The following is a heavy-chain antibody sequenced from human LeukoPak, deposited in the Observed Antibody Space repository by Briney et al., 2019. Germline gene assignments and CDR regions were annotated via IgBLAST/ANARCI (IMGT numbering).Heavy chain of an antibody. D-gene: IGHD5-18*01. CDR1: GYGFIGYW. V-gene: IGHV5-51*01. CDR3: ARPYNSMVTQFDY. Sequence: KPGESLRISCKGSGYGFIGYWIASVRQMPGKGLEWMGIIYPGDSDTRYSPSFQGQVTISADKSISTAYLQWSSLKASDTAMYYCARPYNSMVTQFDYWGQGTLVTVSS. J-gene: IGHJ4*02. CDR2: IYPGDSDT.